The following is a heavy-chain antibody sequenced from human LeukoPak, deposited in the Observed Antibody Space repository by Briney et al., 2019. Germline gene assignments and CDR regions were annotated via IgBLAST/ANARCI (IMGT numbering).Heavy chain of an antibody. Sequence: GSLRLSCAASGFTFTTYWMTWVRQAPGKGLEWVANIKQDGSEKNYVDSVKGRFTISRDNAENSVSLQMNSLRAEDTAVYYCTRGYTYVIYWGQGTLVTASS. D-gene: IGHD5-18*01. J-gene: IGHJ4*02. CDR1: GFTFTTYW. V-gene: IGHV3-7*01. CDR3: TRGYTYVIY. CDR2: IKQDGSEK.